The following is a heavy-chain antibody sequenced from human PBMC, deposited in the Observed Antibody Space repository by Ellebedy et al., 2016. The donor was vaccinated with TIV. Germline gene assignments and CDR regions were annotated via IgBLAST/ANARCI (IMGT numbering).Heavy chain of an antibody. J-gene: IGHJ4*02. CDR1: GFTASSNS. V-gene: IGHV3-53*01. CDR2: IETGGNT. CDR3: ARDYASG. D-gene: IGHD3-16*01. Sequence: PGGSLRLSCAASGFTASSNSMSWVRQAPGKGLEWVSVIETGGNTYYADSVKGRFTISRDNSKDTLYLQMNSLRAEDTAVYYCARDYASGWGQGTLVIVSS.